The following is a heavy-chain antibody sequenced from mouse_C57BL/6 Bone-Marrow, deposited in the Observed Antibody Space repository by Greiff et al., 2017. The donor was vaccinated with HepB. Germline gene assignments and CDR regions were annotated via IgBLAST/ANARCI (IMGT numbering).Heavy chain of an antibody. D-gene: IGHD1-1*01. CDR2: IYPRSGNT. V-gene: IGHV1-81*01. CDR3: ARSIYYYGISFSWFAY. Sequence: QVQLQQSGAELARPGASVKLSCKASGYTFTSYGISWVKQRTGQGLEWIGEIYPRSGNTYYNEKFKGKATLTADKSSSTAYMELRSLTSEDSAVYFCARSIYYYGISFSWFAYWGQGTLVTVSA. J-gene: IGHJ3*01. CDR1: GYTFTSYG.